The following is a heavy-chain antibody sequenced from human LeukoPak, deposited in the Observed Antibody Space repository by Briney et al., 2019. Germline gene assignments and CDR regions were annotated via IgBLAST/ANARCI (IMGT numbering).Heavy chain of an antibody. CDR1: GFTFSTYW. V-gene: IGHV3-74*01. Sequence: PGGSLRLSCAASGFTFSTYWMHWVRHAPGKGLVWVSRINNDGRSTTYADSVKGRFTISRDNTKNTLYLQMNSLRAEDTAVYYCAKVGVLPAAFEYWGQGTLVTVSS. J-gene: IGHJ4*02. CDR2: INNDGRST. CDR3: AKVGVLPAAFEY. D-gene: IGHD2-2*01.